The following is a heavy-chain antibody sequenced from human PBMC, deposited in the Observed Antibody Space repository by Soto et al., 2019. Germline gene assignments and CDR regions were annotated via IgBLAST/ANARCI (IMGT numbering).Heavy chain of an antibody. D-gene: IGHD2-15*01. CDR3: ASSYCSGGSCYDYYYGMDV. Sequence: QVQLVQSGAEEKKPGASVKVSCKASGYTFTSYAMHWVRQAPGQRLEWMGWIYAGNGNTKYSQKFQGRVTITRDTSASTAYMELSSLRSEDTAVYYCASSYCSGGSCYDYYYGMDVWGQGTTVTVSS. J-gene: IGHJ6*02. CDR1: GYTFTSYA. V-gene: IGHV1-3*05. CDR2: IYAGNGNT.